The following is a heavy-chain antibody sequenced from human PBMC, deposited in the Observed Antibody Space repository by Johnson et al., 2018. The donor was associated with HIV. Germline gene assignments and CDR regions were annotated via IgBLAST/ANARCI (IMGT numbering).Heavy chain of an antibody. Sequence: QVQLVESGVVVVQPGRSLRLSCAASGLTFRSYGMQWVRQAPGKGLEWVAVLSYDGSNRYYADSVKGRFTISRDNSKNTLYLQMNSLRAEDTAVYYCARDTPFDIWGQGTMVTVSS. CDR1: GLTFRSYG. CDR3: ARDTPFDI. J-gene: IGHJ3*02. CDR2: LSYDGSNR. V-gene: IGHV3-30*03.